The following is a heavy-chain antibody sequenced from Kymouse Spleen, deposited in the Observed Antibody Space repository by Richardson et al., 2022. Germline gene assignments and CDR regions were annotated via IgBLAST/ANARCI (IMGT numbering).Heavy chain of an antibody. Sequence: EVQLVESGGGLVQPGRSLRLSCAASGFTFDDYAMHWVRQAPGKGLEWVSGISWNSGSIGYADSVKGRFTISRDNAKNSLYLQMNSLRAEDTALYYCAKADLYYDFWSGYYFDYWGQGTLVTVSS. CDR2: ISWNSGSI. J-gene: IGHJ4*02. D-gene: IGHD3-3*01. V-gene: IGHV3-9*01. CDR3: AKADLYYDFWSGYYFDY. CDR1: GFTFDDYA.